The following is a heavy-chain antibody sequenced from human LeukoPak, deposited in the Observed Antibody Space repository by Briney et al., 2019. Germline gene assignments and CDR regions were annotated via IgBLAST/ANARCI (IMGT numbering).Heavy chain of an antibody. Sequence: ASVKVSCKASGYTFTGYYMHWVRQAPGQGLEWMGWINPNSGGTNYAQKFQGRVTMTEDTSTDTAYMELSSLRSEDTAVYYCATFVSSGWAFDYWGQGTLVTVSS. CDR3: ATFVSSGWAFDY. CDR2: INPNSGGT. J-gene: IGHJ4*02. D-gene: IGHD6-19*01. CDR1: GYTFTGYY. V-gene: IGHV1-2*02.